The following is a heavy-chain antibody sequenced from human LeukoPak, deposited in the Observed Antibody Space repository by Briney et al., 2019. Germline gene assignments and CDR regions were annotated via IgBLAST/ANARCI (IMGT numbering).Heavy chain of an antibody. Sequence: GGSLRLSCAASGFNFSSFWMNWVRQVPGKGLEWVANIKDDGSEQYYVDSMEGRFTISRDNAKNSLYLQMNSLSAEDTAVYYCVREKKGTITDFDYWGQGTLVTVSS. CDR3: VREKKGTITDFDY. V-gene: IGHV3-7*01. J-gene: IGHJ4*02. CDR1: GFNFSSFW. D-gene: IGHD1-14*01. CDR2: IKDDGSEQ.